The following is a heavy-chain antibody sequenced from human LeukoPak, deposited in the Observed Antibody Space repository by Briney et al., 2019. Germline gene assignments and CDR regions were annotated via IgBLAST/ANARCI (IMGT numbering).Heavy chain of an antibody. D-gene: IGHD7-27*01. CDR3: AKDGGLWVSAHWGDS. J-gene: IGHJ4*02. CDR2: ISNNGGYT. V-gene: IGHV3-23*01. CDR1: GFTFSSSA. Sequence: GGSLRLSCAASGFTFSSSAMSWVRQAPGKGLEWVSAISNNGGYTYYADSVQGRFTISRNNSKSTLCLQMNSLRAEDTAVYYCAKDGGLWVSAHWGDSWGRGTLVTVSS.